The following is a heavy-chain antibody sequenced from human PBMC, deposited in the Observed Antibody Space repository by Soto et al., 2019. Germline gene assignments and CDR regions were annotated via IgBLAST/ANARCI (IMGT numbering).Heavy chain of an antibody. Sequence: QVQLQQWGAGLLKPSETLSLTCAVYGGSFSGYQWSWIRQTPGKVLEWIGEINDSGNINYHPSLKSRVIILRDTPKKQISLKLSSGTAADSAVYYCARGVILWFGELSRRGGYHYYMDVWGKGTTVTVSS. CDR1: GGSFSGYQ. J-gene: IGHJ6*03. CDR2: INDSGNI. D-gene: IGHD3-10*01. V-gene: IGHV4-34*01. CDR3: ARGVILWFGELSRRGGYHYYMDV.